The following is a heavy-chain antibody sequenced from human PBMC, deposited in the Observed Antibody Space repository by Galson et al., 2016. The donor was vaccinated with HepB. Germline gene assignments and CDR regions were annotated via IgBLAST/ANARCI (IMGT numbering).Heavy chain of an antibody. D-gene: IGHD2/OR15-2a*01. CDR1: GYIFTTYP. Sequence: SVKVSCKASGYIFTTYPINWVRQAPGQGLEWVGWISPYNGHANYAEKVQGRATMTTNTSTSTAYMELRSLRSDDTAVYFCARDFLNSNDYRGQGTLVTVSS. V-gene: IGHV1-18*01. CDR3: ARDFLNSNDY. J-gene: IGHJ4*01. CDR2: ISPYNGHA.